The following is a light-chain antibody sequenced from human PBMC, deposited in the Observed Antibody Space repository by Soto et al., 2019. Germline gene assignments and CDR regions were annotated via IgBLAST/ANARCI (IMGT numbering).Light chain of an antibody. CDR2: EVN. CDR1: SSDVGTYTL. J-gene: IGLJ1*01. CDR3: SSYAGAITFYV. Sequence: QSVLTQPASVSGSPGQSITISCTGTSSDVGTYTLVSWYQQHPGKAPKLVIYEVNKRPAGVSKRFSGSKSGDTASLTISGLQAEDEAGYYCSSYAGAITFYVFGTGTKVTVL. V-gene: IGLV2-23*02.